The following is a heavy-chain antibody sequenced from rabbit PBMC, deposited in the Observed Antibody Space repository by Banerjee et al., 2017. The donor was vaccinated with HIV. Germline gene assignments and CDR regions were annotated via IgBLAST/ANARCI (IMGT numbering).Heavy chain of an antibody. J-gene: IGHJ3*01. V-gene: IGHV1S45*01. D-gene: IGHD6-1*01. Sequence: QEQLVESGGGLVQPEGSLTLTCTASEFSFSSSYYMCWVRQAPGKGLEWIGCIDAGSSGTTYYASWAKGRFTISKTSSTTVTLQMTSLTAADTATYFCARTYVNYGYAKTRLDLWGQGTLVTVS. CDR1: EFSFSSSYY. CDR3: ARTYVNYGYAKTRLDL. CDR2: IDAGSSGTT.